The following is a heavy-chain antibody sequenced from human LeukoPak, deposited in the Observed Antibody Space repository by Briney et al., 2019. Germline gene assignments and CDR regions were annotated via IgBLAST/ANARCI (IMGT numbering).Heavy chain of an antibody. CDR2: IFYSGST. D-gene: IGHD6-19*01. CDR1: GGSISGSSYY. CDR3: ARATGFSSGCYRYFDY. Sequence: SETLSLTCSGSGGSISGSSYYWGWIRQPPGKGLEWIGSIFYSGSTCYNASLQSRVTMSVDTSKNQFSLKLTSVTAADTAVYYCARATGFSSGCYRYFDYWGQGTLVTVSS. J-gene: IGHJ4*02. V-gene: IGHV4-39*01.